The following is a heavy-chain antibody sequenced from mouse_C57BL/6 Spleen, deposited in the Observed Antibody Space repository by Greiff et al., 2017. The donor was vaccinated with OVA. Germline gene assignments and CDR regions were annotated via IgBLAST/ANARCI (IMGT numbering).Heavy chain of an antibody. CDR1: GYTFTSYW. CDR3: ARGHYYGSSWAY. V-gene: IGHV1-55*01. CDR2: IYPGSGST. Sequence: VQLQQPGAELVKPGASVKMSCKASGYTFTSYWITWVKQRPGQGLEWIGDIYPGSGSTNYNEKFKSKATLTVDTSSSTAYMQLSSLTSEDSAVYYCARGHYYGSSWAYWGQGTLVTVSA. D-gene: IGHD1-1*01. J-gene: IGHJ3*01.